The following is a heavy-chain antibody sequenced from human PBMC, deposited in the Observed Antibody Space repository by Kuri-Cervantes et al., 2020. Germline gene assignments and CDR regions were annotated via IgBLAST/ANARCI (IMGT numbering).Heavy chain of an antibody. CDR1: GFTFSNYD. J-gene: IGHJ4*02. Sequence: GSLRLSCVASGFTFSNYDMHWVRQAPGKGLEWVAATSKGGNVKIYTDSVRGRFTISRDNAKNSLCLQMNSLRPEDTALYYCAKDLSSQPSDFDYWGQGTLVTVSS. CDR3: AKDLSSQPSDFDY. V-gene: IGHV3-30*18. CDR2: TSKGGNVK. D-gene: IGHD2-2*01.